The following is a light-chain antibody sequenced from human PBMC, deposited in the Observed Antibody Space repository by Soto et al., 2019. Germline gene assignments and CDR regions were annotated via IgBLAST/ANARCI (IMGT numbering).Light chain of an antibody. V-gene: IGLV4-69*01. CDR3: QPWGTGIHCV. Sequence: QSVLTQSPSASASLGASVKLTCTLSSGHSSYAIAWHQQQPEKGPRYLMKHNRDGSHNKGDGIPDSFAGSSSRSDRYLTISRPQYQYDADYYCQPWGTGIHCVFGTGTKLTVL. CDR2: HNRDGSH. J-gene: IGLJ1*01. CDR1: SGHSSYA.